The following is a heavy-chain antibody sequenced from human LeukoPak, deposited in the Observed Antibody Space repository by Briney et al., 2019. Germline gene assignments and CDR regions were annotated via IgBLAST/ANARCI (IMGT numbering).Heavy chain of an antibody. Sequence: SETLSLTCAASGGSLRSFYWSWIRQPPGKGLEWIGYIYYSGSTNYNPSLKSRVTISVDTSKNQFSLKLSSVTAADTAVYYCARGYSSSSKGGLYYYYYMDVWGKGTTVTVSS. J-gene: IGHJ6*03. V-gene: IGHV4-59*12. CDR1: GGSLRSFY. CDR2: IYYSGST. CDR3: ARGYSSSSKGGLYYYYYMDV. D-gene: IGHD6-6*01.